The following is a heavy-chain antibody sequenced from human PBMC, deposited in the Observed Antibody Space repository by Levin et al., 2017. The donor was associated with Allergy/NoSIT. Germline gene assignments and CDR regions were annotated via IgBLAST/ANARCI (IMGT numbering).Heavy chain of an antibody. Sequence: SLLLSCAASGFTFSSFGIHWVRQAPGPFLYFFSLLFSSFLPPSSSSSFKGRFTISRDNPKNTLYLQVNSLRAEDTAVYYCARGAADGTYHYYYYMDVWGKGTTVTVSS. CDR1: GFTFSSFG. J-gene: IGHJ6*03. CDR2: LFSSFLPP. D-gene: IGHD6-13*01. V-gene: IGHV3-33*01. CDR3: ARGAADGTYHYYYYMDV.